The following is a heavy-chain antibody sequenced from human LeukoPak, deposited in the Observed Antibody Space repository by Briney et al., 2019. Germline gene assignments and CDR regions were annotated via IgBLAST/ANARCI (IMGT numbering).Heavy chain of an antibody. Sequence: GGSLRLSCAASGFTFSSYAMHWVRQAPGKGLEWVAVISYDGSNKYYADSVKGRFTISRDNSKNTLYLQMNSLRAEDTAVYYCARDYYDSSGPNTYYYYYMDVWGKGTTVTVSS. CDR3: ARDYYDSSGPNTYYYYYMDV. V-gene: IGHV3-30*04. D-gene: IGHD3-22*01. CDR1: GFTFSSYA. J-gene: IGHJ6*03. CDR2: ISYDGSNK.